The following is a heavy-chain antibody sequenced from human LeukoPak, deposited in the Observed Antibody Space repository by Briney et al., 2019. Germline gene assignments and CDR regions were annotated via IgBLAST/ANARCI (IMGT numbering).Heavy chain of an antibody. J-gene: IGHJ4*02. CDR2: IYSGGST. CDR3: ARDGSYYDSSGSYYYFDY. D-gene: IGHD3-22*01. V-gene: IGHV3-53*01. CDR1: GFTVSSNY. Sequence: SGGSLRLSCAASGFTVSSNYMSWVRQAPGKGLEWVSVIYSGGSTNYADSVKGRFTISRDNSKNTLYLQMNSLRAEDTAVYYCARDGSYYDSSGSYYYFDYWGQGTLVTVSS.